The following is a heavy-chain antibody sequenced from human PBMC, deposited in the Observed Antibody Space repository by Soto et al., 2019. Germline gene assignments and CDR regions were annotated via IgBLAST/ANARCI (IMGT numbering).Heavy chain of an antibody. Sequence: QVQLVQSGAELKKPGASVKVSCKASGYTFSNYDMNWVRQATGQGPEWIGWVNPNNGDTGYAQKFQGRVTLTTDISTHTAYMELTSLRSEDTAIYYCAKVSRKGSAIAFDYCGQGTLITVSS. CDR3: AKVSRKGSAIAFDY. D-gene: IGHD3-10*01. J-gene: IGHJ4*02. CDR2: VNPNNGDT. CDR1: GYTFSNYD. V-gene: IGHV1-8*01.